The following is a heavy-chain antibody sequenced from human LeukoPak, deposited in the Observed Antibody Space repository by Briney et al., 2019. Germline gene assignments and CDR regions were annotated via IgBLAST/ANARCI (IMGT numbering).Heavy chain of an antibody. CDR1: GYSFSNYH. Sequence: ASVKVSCKTSGYSFSNYHVHWVRQAPGQGLEWVGIMAPRDDGATYAQKFQGRVTMTRDTSTSTLYIDLNSLRPEDTAVYYCARGVRTGIGATDYWGQGTLVTVSS. D-gene: IGHD1-26*01. J-gene: IGHJ4*02. CDR2: MAPRDDGA. CDR3: ARGVRTGIGATDY. V-gene: IGHV1-46*01.